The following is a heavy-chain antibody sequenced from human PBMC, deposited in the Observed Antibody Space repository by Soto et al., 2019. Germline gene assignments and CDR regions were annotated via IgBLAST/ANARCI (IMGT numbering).Heavy chain of an antibody. CDR1: GGSISSYY. CDR2: IYYSGST. D-gene: IGHD3-3*01. J-gene: IGHJ6*02. CDR3: ARDLGYYDFWSGPTTRDYYYGMDV. Sequence: PSETLSLTCTVSGGSISSYYRSWIRQPPGKGLEWIGYIYYSGSTNYNPSLKSRITISVDTSKNQFSLKLSSVTAADTAVYYCARDLGYYDFWSGPTTRDYYYGMDVWGQGTTVTVSS. V-gene: IGHV4-59*01.